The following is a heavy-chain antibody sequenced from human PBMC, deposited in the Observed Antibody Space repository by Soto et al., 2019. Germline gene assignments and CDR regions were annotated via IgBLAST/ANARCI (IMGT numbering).Heavy chain of an antibody. V-gene: IGHV3-53*01. CDR3: ARDSMNYYYDISGYPS. CDR2: IYSGGST. J-gene: IGHJ4*02. Sequence: PVGSLRLSCAASGFTVSSNYMSWVRQAPGKGLEWVSVIYSGGSTYYADSVKGRFTIPRDNSKNTLYLQMNSLRAEDTAVYYCARDSMNYYYDISGYPSRGQRP. D-gene: IGHD3-22*01. CDR1: GFTVSSNY.